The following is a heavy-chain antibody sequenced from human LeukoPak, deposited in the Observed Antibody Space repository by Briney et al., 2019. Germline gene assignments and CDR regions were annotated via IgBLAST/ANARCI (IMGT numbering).Heavy chain of an antibody. D-gene: IGHD6-13*01. CDR1: GFTFSSYG. CDR3: AKGAAAAGKGDYFDY. V-gene: IGHV3-33*06. Sequence: PGRSLRLSCAASGFTFSSYGMHWVRQAPGKGLEWVAVIWYDGSNKYYADSVKGRFTISRDNSKNTLYLQMNSLRAEDTAVYYCAKGAAAAGKGDYFDYWGQGTLVTVSS. CDR2: IWYDGSNK. J-gene: IGHJ4*02.